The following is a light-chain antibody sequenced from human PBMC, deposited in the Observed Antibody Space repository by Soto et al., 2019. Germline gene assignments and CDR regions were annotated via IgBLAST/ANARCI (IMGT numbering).Light chain of an antibody. CDR2: GTS. J-gene: IGKJ2*01. V-gene: IGKV3-20*01. Sequence: EIVLTQSPGTLSLSPGERATLSCRASQSVATNHLAWYQQRPGQAPRLLIYGTSSRAAGIPDRFSGSGSGTDFTLTISRREPEDFAVYYCQQYDRSPYIFGQGTKLEIK. CDR3: QQYDRSPYI. CDR1: QSVATNH.